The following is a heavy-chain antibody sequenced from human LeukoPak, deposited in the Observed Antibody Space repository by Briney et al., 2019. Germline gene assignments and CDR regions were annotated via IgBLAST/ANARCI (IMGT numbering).Heavy chain of an antibody. V-gene: IGHV3-21*04. CDR3: ATLPPFTVTNYFDY. D-gene: IGHD4-17*01. Sequence: GGSLRLSCAASGFTFSSYTLNWVRQAPGKGLEWVSSISPSSSYIYYADSVKGRFTISRDNSKNTLYLQMNSLRAEDTAVYYCATLPPFTVTNYFDYWGQGTLVTVSS. CDR2: ISPSSSYI. CDR1: GFTFSSYT. J-gene: IGHJ4*02.